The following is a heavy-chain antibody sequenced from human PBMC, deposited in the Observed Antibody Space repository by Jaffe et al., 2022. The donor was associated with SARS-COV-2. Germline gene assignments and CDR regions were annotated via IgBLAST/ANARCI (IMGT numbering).Heavy chain of an antibody. V-gene: IGHV3-23*01. D-gene: IGHD3-22*01. Sequence: EVQLLESGGGLVQPGGSLRLSCAASGFTFSSYAMSWVRQAPGKGLEWVSAISGSGGSTYYADSVKGRFTISRDNSKNTLYLQMNSLRAEDTAVYYCAKEVHDVIGVTMIVVVRYFDYWGQGTLVTVSS. J-gene: IGHJ4*02. CDR1: GFTFSSYA. CDR3: AKEVHDVIGVTMIVVVRYFDY. CDR2: ISGSGGST.